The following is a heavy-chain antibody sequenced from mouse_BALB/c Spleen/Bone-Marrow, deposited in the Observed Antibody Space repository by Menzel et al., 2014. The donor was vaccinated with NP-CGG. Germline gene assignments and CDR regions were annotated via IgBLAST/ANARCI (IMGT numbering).Heavy chain of an antibody. CDR1: GFTFSDFY. J-gene: IGHJ3*01. V-gene: IGHV7-1*02. CDR3: ARDVGYGNYFVY. CDR2: SRNKAKYYTT. D-gene: IGHD2-10*02. Sequence: EVKLMESGGGLVQPGDSLRLSCATSGFTFSDFYMEWVRQPPGKRLEWIAASRNKAKYYTTEYSAFVKGRFIVSRDTSQSVLYLQMNALRAEDTAIYYCARDVGYGNYFVYWGQGTLVTVSA.